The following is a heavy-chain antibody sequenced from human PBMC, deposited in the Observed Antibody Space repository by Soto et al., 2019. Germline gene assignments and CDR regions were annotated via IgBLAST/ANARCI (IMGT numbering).Heavy chain of an antibody. CDR2: ISSSSSYT. D-gene: IGHD3-16*01. J-gene: IGHJ4*02. V-gene: IGHV3-11*06. Sequence: QVQLVESVGGLVQPGGSLRLSCAASGFTFSDYYISWIRQAPGKGLEWVSYISSSSSYTNYADSVKGRFTISRDNAKNSLYLPMNTLRAEDTAVDYCARVDRPVLGFFDYWGQGTLGTVS. CDR3: ARVDRPVLGFFDY. CDR1: GFTFSDYY.